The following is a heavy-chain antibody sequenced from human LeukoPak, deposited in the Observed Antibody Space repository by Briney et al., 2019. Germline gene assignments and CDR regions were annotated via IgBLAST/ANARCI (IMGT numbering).Heavy chain of an antibody. Sequence: ASVKVSCKASGYTFTGYYMHWVRQAPGQGLEWMGWINPNSGGTNYAQKFQGRVTMTRDTYISTAYMELSSLRSEDTAVYYCAKGPSIQPVYYFDYWGQGTLVTVSS. CDR1: GYTFTGYY. D-gene: IGHD5-18*01. V-gene: IGHV1-2*02. J-gene: IGHJ4*02. CDR3: AKGPSIQPVYYFDY. CDR2: INPNSGGT.